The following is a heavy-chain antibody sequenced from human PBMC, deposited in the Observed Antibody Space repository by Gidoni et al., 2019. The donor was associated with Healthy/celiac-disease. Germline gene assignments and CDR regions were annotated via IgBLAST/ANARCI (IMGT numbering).Heavy chain of an antibody. CDR1: GFTVSSNY. J-gene: IGHJ6*03. CDR3: ARVGSIAALPRTEGFYYYMDV. CDR2: IYSGGST. D-gene: IGHD6-6*01. V-gene: IGHV3-53*02. Sequence: EVQLVETGGGLIQPGGSLRLSCAASGFTVSSNYMSWVRQAPGKGLEWVSGIYSGGSTYYADSVKGRFTISRDNSKNTLYLQMNSLRAEDTAVYYCARVGSIAALPRTEGFYYYMDVWGKGTTVTVSS.